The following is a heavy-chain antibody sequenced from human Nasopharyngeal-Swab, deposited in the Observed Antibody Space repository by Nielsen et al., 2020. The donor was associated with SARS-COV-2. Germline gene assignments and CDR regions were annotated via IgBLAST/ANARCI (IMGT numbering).Heavy chain of an antibody. V-gene: IGHV4-61*02. CDR1: GGSISSGSYY. J-gene: IGHJ6*02. CDR3: ARDPGPTPTTGYSSGWRWYYYGMDV. CDR2: IYTSGST. D-gene: IGHD6-19*01. Sequence: SETLSLTCTVSGGSISSGSYYWSWIRQPAGKGLEWIGRIYTSGSTNYNPSLKSRVTISVDTSKNQFSLKLSSVTAADTAVYYCARDPGPTPTTGYSSGWRWYYYGMDVWGQGTTVTVSS.